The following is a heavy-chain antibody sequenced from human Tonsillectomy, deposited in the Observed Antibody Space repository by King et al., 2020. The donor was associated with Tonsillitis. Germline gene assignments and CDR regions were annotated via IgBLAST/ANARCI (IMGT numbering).Heavy chain of an antibody. J-gene: IGHJ4*01. CDR1: GGSISSSSYY. Sequence: QLQESGPGLVKPSETLSLTCTSSGGSISSSSYYWGWIRQPPGKGLEWIGSIYYSGSTYYNPSLKSRVTISVDTSKNQFSLNLSSVTAADTAVYYCARQRDGTYSSGWHVDYWGHGTLVTVSS. V-gene: IGHV4-39*01. D-gene: IGHD6-19*01. CDR3: ARQRDGTYSSGWHVDY. CDR2: IYYSGST.